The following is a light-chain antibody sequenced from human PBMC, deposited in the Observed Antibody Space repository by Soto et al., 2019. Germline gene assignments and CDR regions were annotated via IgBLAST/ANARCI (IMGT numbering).Light chain of an antibody. Sequence: QPVLTQPASVSGSPGQSITISCTGSTSDVGGYDFVSWYQHHPGKAPKLMIYGVSNRPSGVSDRFSGSKSGNTASLTISGLQAEDEADYYCSSYTSSSTHVIFGGGTQLTVL. J-gene: IGLJ2*01. V-gene: IGLV2-14*01. CDR3: SSYTSSSTHVI. CDR1: TSDVGGYDF. CDR2: GVS.